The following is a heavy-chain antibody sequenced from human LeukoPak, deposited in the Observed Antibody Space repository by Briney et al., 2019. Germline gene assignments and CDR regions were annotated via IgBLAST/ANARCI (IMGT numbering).Heavy chain of an antibody. Sequence: SETLSLTCAVEGGAFNDCYWSWVRQSPEKGLEWIAEINQGGSTIYNPSLKNRVTMSIDTTRKHFSLQLASLTAADTAVYFCARRGIWIQWNFEYWGQGVLVTVSS. CDR2: INQGGST. CDR3: ARRGIWIQWNFEY. J-gene: IGHJ4*02. V-gene: IGHV4-34*01. CDR1: GGAFNDCY. D-gene: IGHD5-12*01.